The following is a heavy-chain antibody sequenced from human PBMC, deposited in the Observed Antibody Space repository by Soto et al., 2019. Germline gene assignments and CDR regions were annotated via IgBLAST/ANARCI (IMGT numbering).Heavy chain of an antibody. CDR3: ARGYGGYRNYWYFDL. CDR1: GFTVSSNY. Sequence: EVQLVESEGGSVQPGGSLRLSCAASGFTVSSNYMSWVRQAPGKGLEWVSVIYSGGSTYYADSVKGRFTISRHNSKNTLYLQMNSLRAEDTAVYYCARGYGGYRNYWYFDLWGRGTLVTVSS. CDR2: IYSGGST. V-gene: IGHV3-53*04. J-gene: IGHJ2*01. D-gene: IGHD3-16*01.